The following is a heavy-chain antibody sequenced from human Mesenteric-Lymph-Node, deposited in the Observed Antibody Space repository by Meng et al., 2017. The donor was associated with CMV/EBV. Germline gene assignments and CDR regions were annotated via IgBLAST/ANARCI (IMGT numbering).Heavy chain of an antibody. D-gene: IGHD6-13*01. J-gene: IGHJ4*02. CDR1: GGSVSSGSYY. V-gene: IGHV4-61*01. CDR3: ARDSSLYSSSWYFDY. CDR2: IYYSGST. Sequence: SETLSLTCTVSGGSVSSGSYYWSWIRQPPGKGLEWIGYIYYSGSTNYNPSLKSRVTISVDTSKNQFSLKLSSVTAADTAVYYCARDSSLYSSSWYFDYWGQGTLVTVSS.